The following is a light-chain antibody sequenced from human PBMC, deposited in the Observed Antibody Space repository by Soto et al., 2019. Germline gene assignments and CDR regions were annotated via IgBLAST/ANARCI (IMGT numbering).Light chain of an antibody. CDR1: QSVSSSY. CDR3: QQRSNWPRT. Sequence: EIVLTQSPGTLSLSPGERATLSCRASQSVSSSYLAWYQQKPGQAPTLLIYDVSNRATGIPARFSGSGSGTDFTLTISSLEPEDFAVYYCQQRSNWPRTFGQGTKVDIK. CDR2: DVS. V-gene: IGKV3D-20*02. J-gene: IGKJ1*01.